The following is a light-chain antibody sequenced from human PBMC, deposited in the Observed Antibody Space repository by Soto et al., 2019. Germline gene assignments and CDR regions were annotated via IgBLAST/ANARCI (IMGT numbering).Light chain of an antibody. CDR2: DAS. CDR3: LQLDNWPLT. CDR1: QSVSNY. Sequence: EVVLTQSPATLSLSPGERATLSCRASQSVSNYLAWYQQKPSQAPRLLIYDASNRATGIPARFSGSGSGTDFTLEIISLVPEDFAIYYCLQLDNWPLTFGGGTKVEIK. V-gene: IGKV3-11*01. J-gene: IGKJ4*01.